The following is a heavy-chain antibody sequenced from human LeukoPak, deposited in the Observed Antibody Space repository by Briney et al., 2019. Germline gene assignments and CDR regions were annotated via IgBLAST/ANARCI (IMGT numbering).Heavy chain of an antibody. CDR1: GGSVSSSKW. CDR3: ARVAHYYGSSGFDY. J-gene: IGHJ4*02. Sequence: SETLSLTCVVSGGSVSSSKWWSWVRQPPGKGLEWIGQVYHDGGTKYNPSLKSRVTILVDKSKNQLSLKLSSVTAADTAVYYCARVAHYYGSSGFDYWGQGTLVTVSS. D-gene: IGHD3-22*01. V-gene: IGHV4-4*02. CDR2: VYHDGGT.